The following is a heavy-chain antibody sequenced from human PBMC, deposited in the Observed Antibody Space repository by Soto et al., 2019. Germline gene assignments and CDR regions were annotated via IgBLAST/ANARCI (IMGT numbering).Heavy chain of an antibody. V-gene: IGHV1-69*01. CDR1: GGTFSSYA. J-gene: IGHJ6*02. Sequence: QVQLVQSGAEVKKPGSSVKVSCKASGGTFSSYAISWVRQAPGQGLEWMGGIIPIFGTANYARKFQGRVTITADESTSTAYMELSSLRSEDTAVYYCAREWSCSSTSCYGVYYYYGMDVWGQGTTVTVSS. CDR3: AREWSCSSTSCYGVYYYYGMDV. CDR2: IIPIFGTA. D-gene: IGHD2-2*01.